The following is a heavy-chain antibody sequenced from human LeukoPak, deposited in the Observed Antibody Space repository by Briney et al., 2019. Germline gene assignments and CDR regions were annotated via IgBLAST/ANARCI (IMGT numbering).Heavy chain of an antibody. CDR1: GGSISSGGYS. Sequence: SETLSLTCAVSGGSISSGGYSWSWIRQPPGKGLEWIGYIYHSGSTYYNPSLKSRVTISVDRSRNQFSLKLSSVTAADTAVYYCASFDAVESYFDYWGQGTLVTVSS. V-gene: IGHV4-30-2*01. CDR2: IYHSGST. CDR3: ASFDAVESYFDY. D-gene: IGHD4-23*01. J-gene: IGHJ4*02.